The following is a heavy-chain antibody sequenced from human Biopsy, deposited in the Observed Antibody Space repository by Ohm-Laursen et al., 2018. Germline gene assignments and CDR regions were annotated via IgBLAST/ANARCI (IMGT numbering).Heavy chain of an antibody. Sequence: ASVKVSCKASGYSFSTYDVNWVRQARGQGLEWMGWMIPSSGKTGYAQRFQGRVTLTMNTSISTAYMDLSGLRSEDTAVYYCVAYPSSGFFENNDDFAMDVWGQGTTVIVSS. CDR1: GYSFSTYD. V-gene: IGHV1-8*01. J-gene: IGHJ6*02. CDR3: VAYPSSGFFENNDDFAMDV. CDR2: MIPSSGKT. D-gene: IGHD6-19*01.